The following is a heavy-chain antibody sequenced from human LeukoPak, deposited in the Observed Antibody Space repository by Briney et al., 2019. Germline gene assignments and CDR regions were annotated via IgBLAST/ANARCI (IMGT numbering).Heavy chain of an antibody. CDR1: GYTFTSYG. V-gene: IGHV1-18*01. CDR2: ISAYNGNT. Sequence: ASVKVSCKASGYTFTSYGISWVRQAPGQGLEWMGWISAYNGNTNYAQKLQGRVTMTTDTSTSTAYMELRSLRSDDTAVYYCARVSDGYDFYYYYGMDVWGQGTTVTVSS. CDR3: ARVSDGYDFYYYYGMDV. D-gene: IGHD5-24*01. J-gene: IGHJ6*02.